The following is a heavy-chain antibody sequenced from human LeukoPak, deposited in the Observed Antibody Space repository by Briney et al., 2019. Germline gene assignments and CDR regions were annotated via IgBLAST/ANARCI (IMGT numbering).Heavy chain of an antibody. D-gene: IGHD2-2*02. CDR3: ARDLPVVPAAIGAFDI. J-gene: IGHJ3*02. V-gene: IGHV4-30-4*08. Sequence: SETLSLTCTVSGGSISSSSYYWGWIRQPPGKGLEWLGYIYYSGSTYYNPSLKSRVTISVDTSKNQFSLKLSSVTAADTAVYYCARDLPVVPAAIGAFDIWGQGTMVTVSS. CDR2: IYYSGST. CDR1: GGSISSSSYY.